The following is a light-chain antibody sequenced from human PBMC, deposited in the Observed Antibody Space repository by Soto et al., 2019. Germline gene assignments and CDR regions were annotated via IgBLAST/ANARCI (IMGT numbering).Light chain of an antibody. CDR1: RSNIGSNA. J-gene: IGLJ2*01. CDR2: SNE. CDR3: AVWDDRLNGPV. Sequence: QSVLTQPPSASGTPGQRVTISCSGGRSNIGSNAVNWYQQLPGTAPKLLMFSNERRPSGVPDRVSGSKSGTSASLAISGLRSDDVADYYCAVWDDRLNGPVVGGGTELTGL. V-gene: IGLV1-44*01.